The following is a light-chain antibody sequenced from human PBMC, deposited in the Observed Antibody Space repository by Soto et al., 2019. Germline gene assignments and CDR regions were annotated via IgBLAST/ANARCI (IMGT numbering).Light chain of an antibody. V-gene: IGKV3-15*01. CDR2: GAS. CDR3: QQYSWPLWT. CDR1: QSISTT. J-gene: IGKJ1*01. Sequence: EIVMTQSPATLSVSPGERATLSCRASQSISTTLAWYQQKPGQAPRLLIYGASTRATGIPARFSGSGSGTEFTLTISSLQSEDFAVYYCQQYSWPLWTFGQGTKVEIK.